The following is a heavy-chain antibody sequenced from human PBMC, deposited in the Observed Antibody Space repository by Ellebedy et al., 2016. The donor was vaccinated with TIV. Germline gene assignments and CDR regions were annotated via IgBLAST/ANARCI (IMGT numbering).Heavy chain of an antibody. D-gene: IGHD2-21*02. CDR2: IKQDGSET. J-gene: IGHJ4*02. CDR3: GRDSGKVVTL. V-gene: IGHV3-7*01. Sequence: GGSLRLXCVASGFSITHYWMSWARQAPGTGPECVAIIKQDGSETHYLDSVRGRFAISRDNAKNSVYLRMNSLRAEDTAVYYCGRDSGKVVTLWGQGTLVTVSS. CDR1: GFSITHYW.